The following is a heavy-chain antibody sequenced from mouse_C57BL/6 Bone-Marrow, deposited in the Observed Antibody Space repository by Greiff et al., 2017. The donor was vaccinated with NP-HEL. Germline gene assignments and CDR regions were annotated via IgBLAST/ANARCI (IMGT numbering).Heavy chain of an antibody. CDR3: ARSLYGSSPYYFDY. CDR2: IYPGDGDT. V-gene: IGHV1-82*01. Sequence: QVHLKQSGPELVKPGASVKISCKASGYAFSSSWMNWVKQRPGKGLEWIGRIYPGDGDTNYNGKFKGKATLTADKSSSTAYMQLSSLTSEDSAVYFCARSLYGSSPYYFDYWGQGTTLTVSS. D-gene: IGHD1-1*01. CDR1: GYAFSSSW. J-gene: IGHJ2*01.